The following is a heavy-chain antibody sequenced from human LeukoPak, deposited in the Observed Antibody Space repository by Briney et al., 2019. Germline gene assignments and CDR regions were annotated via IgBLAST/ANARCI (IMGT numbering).Heavy chain of an antibody. CDR1: GYTFTSYG. V-gene: IGHV1-18*01. CDR3: ARNSPGIAVAFGAFDI. CDR2: ISAYNGNT. J-gene: IGHJ3*02. Sequence: ASVKVSCKASGYTFTSYGISWVRQAPGQGLEWMGWISAYNGNTNYAQKLQGRVTMTTDTSTSTAYMELRGLRSDDTAVYYCARNSPGIAVAFGAFDIWGQGTMVTVSS. D-gene: IGHD6-19*01.